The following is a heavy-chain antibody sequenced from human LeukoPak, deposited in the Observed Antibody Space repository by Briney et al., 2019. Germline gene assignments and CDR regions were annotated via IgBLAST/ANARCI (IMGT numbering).Heavy chain of an antibody. CDR2: ISGSGDST. J-gene: IGHJ4*02. CDR3: ARDLSGVTGYTYGRGIDY. V-gene: IGHV3-23*01. CDR1: GFTFSSYA. D-gene: IGHD5-18*01. Sequence: GGSLRLSCAASGFTFSSYAMSWVRQAPGKGLEWVSAISGSGDSTYYADSVKGRFTISRDNAKTSLYLQMNSLRAEDTAVYYCARDLSGVTGYTYGRGIDYWGQGTLVTVSS.